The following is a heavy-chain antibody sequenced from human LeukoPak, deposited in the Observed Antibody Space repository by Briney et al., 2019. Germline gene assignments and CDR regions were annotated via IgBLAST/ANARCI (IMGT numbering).Heavy chain of an antibody. CDR1: GFTFSSYA. J-gene: IGHJ4*02. V-gene: IGHV3-23*01. CDR2: ISGSGGST. D-gene: IGHD6-13*01. Sequence: PGGSLRLSCAASGFTFSSYAMSWVRQAPGKGLEWVSAISGSGGSTYYADSVKGRFTISRDNSKNTLYLQMNSLRVEDTALYYCARDQGAAGDYWGQGTLVTVSS. CDR3: ARDQGAAGDY.